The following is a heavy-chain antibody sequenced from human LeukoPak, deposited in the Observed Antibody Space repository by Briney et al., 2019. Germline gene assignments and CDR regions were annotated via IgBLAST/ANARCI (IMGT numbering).Heavy chain of an antibody. V-gene: IGHV3-53*01. J-gene: IGHJ4*02. CDR3: ARSYSLFDY. CDR1: GFSVSSNY. Sequence: GGSLRLSCTASGFSVSSNYMSWVRQAPGRGLEWVSVIYTDGSTNYADSVKGRLTISRDNSKNTVYLQMNNLRAEDTAVYYCARSYSLFDYWGQGTLVTVFS. CDR2: IYTDGST. D-gene: IGHD2-15*01.